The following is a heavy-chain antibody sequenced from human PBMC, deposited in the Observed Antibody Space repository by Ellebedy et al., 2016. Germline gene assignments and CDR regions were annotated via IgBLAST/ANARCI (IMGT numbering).Heavy chain of an antibody. V-gene: IGHV4-59*02. CDR1: GGSVTSYG. CDR3: ARDNMGSLDY. D-gene: IGHD3-10*01. Sequence: SETLSLTCTVSGGSVTSYGWGWIRQPPGKGLEWIGHDVYTGGSANYNPALKSRVTISMDTSKNQFSLTLNAVTTADTALYFCARDNMGSLDYWGQGILVTVSS. J-gene: IGHJ4*02. CDR2: DVYTGGSA.